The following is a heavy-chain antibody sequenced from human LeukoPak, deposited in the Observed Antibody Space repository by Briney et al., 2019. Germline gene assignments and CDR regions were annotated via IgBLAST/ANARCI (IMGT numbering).Heavy chain of an antibody. D-gene: IGHD4-23*01. CDR2: ISSSSTI. Sequence: PGGSLRLSCAASGFTFSSYSMNWVRQAPGKGLEWVSYISSSSTIYYADSVKGRFTISRDNAKNSLYLQMNSLRDEDTAVYYCARDSSFAVVTPLYFDPWGRGTLVTVSS. CDR1: GFTFSSYS. J-gene: IGHJ2*01. CDR3: ARDSSFAVVTPLYFDP. V-gene: IGHV3-48*02.